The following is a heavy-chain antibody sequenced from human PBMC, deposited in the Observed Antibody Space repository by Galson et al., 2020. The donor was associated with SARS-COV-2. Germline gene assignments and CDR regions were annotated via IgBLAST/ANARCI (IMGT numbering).Heavy chain of an antibody. V-gene: IGHV4-4*02. CDR3: ASLTTFGMVNIDS. Sequence: SETLSLTCTVSGASISSPIWWSWVRQPPGKGLEWIGEIYHSGTTNYNPSLMSRVTISVDKSKNQFSLRLNSVTAADTAMYYCASLTTFGMVNIDSWGQGTLVTVSS. J-gene: IGHJ4*02. CDR2: IYHSGTT. D-gene: IGHD3-3*01. CDR1: GASISSPIW.